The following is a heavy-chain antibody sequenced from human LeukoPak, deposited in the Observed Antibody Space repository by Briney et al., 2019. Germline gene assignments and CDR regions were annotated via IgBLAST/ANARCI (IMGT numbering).Heavy chain of an antibody. V-gene: IGHV6-1*01. CDR2: TYYRSKWYN. J-gene: IGHJ5*02. D-gene: IGHD7-27*01. Sequence: SQTLSLTCAISGDSVSSNSATWGWIRQSPSRGLEWLGRTYYRSKWYNEYAVSVKSRITINPDTSRNQLSLHLRSVTPEDTAMYYCAKDQLGPGGLANWFDPWGQGTLVTVSS. CDR3: AKDQLGPGGLANWFDP. CDR1: GDSVSSNSAT.